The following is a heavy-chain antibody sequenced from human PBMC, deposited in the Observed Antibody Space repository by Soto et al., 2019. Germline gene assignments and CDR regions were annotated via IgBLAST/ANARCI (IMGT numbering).Heavy chain of an antibody. V-gene: IGHV1-8*01. CDR1: GYTFTSYD. D-gene: IGHD6-19*01. CDR2: MNPNSGNT. Sequence: QVQLVQSGAEVKKPGASVKVSCKASGYTFTSYDINGVRQATGQGLVGMGWMNPNSGNTGYAQKFQDRVTMTRNTSISTAYMELSSLRSEDTAVYYCAREVSWLVSDWGQGTLVTVSS. CDR3: AREVSWLVSD. J-gene: IGHJ4*02.